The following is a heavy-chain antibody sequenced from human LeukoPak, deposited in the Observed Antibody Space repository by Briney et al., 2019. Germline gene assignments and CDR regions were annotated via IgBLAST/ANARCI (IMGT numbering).Heavy chain of an antibody. J-gene: IGHJ4*02. V-gene: IGHV1-18*04. CDR1: GYTFTSFG. CDR3: TRDHCSGDNCPSFDY. D-gene: IGHD2-15*01. CDR2: IGAYNGDT. Sequence: ASVKDSCMPSGYTFTSFGFSWVRQPPAQGHEWMGWIGAYNGDTNYAQKFQGRVTMTTDTSTSTAYMDLRSLRSDDTAVYYCTRDHCSGDNCPSFDYWGQGTLVTVSS.